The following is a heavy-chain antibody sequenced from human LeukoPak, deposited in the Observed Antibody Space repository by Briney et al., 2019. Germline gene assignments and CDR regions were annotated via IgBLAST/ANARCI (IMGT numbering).Heavy chain of an antibody. J-gene: IGHJ4*02. V-gene: IGHV3-48*01. CDR3: ARDPRHSDY. CDR2: ISSSSSTI. Sequence: GGSLRLSCADSGFTFSNYSMNWVRQAPGKGLEWVSYISSSSSTIYYADSVKGRFTISRDNAKNSLYLQMNSLRAEDTAVYYCARDPRHSDYWGQGTLVTVSS. CDR1: GFTFSNYS.